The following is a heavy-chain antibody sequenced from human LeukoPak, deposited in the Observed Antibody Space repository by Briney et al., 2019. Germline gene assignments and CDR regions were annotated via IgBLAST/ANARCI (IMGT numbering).Heavy chain of an antibody. Sequence: GGSLRLSCAASGFTFSSYVMSWVRQAPGKGLEWVSAISGSGGSTYYADSVKGRFTISRDNSKNTLYLQMNSLRAEDTAVYYCAKDRGGSYRFDPWGQGTLVTVSS. CDR2: ISGSGGST. CDR1: GFTFSSYV. CDR3: AKDRGGSYRFDP. J-gene: IGHJ5*02. D-gene: IGHD1-26*01. V-gene: IGHV3-23*01.